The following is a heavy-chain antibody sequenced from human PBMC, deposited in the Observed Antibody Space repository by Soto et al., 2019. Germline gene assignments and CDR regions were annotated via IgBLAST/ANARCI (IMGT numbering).Heavy chain of an antibody. D-gene: IGHD2-21*02. CDR3: ARDLEVVTAIAFDY. Sequence: PGGSLRLSCAASGFTFSSYAMHWVRQAPGKGLEWVAVISYDGSNKYYADSVKGRFTISRDNSKNTLYLQMNSLRAEDTAVYYCARDLEVVTAIAFDYWGRGTLVTVSS. CDR2: ISYDGSNK. CDR1: GFTFSSYA. J-gene: IGHJ4*02. V-gene: IGHV3-30-3*01.